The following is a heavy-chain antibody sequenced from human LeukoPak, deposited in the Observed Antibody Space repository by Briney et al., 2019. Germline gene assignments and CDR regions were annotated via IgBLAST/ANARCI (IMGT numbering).Heavy chain of an antibody. J-gene: IGHJ4*02. Sequence: SETLSLTCTVSGGSISSSSYYWGWIRQPPGKGLEWIGSIYYSGSTYYNPSLKSRVTISVDTSKNQFSLKLSSVTAADTAVYYCARVGAYYYDSSGYYPHHSYYFDYWGQGTLVTVSS. D-gene: IGHD3-22*01. CDR1: GGSISSSSYY. V-gene: IGHV4-39*07. CDR3: ARVGAYYYDSSGYYPHHSYYFDY. CDR2: IYYSGST.